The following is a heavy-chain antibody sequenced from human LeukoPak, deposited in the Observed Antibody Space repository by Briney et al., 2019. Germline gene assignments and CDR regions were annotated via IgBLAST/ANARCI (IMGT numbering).Heavy chain of an antibody. V-gene: IGHV3-23*01. CDR3: AKTPVRQGEGYYYYYMDV. Sequence: PGGSLRLSCAASELIFSSYGMSWVRQAPEKGLEWVSGISGSGGSTYYADSVKGRFTISRDNSKNTLYLQMNSLRAEDTAVYYCAKTPVRQGEGYYYYYMDVWGKGTTVTISS. CDR1: ELIFSSYG. D-gene: IGHD1-26*01. CDR2: ISGSGGST. J-gene: IGHJ6*03.